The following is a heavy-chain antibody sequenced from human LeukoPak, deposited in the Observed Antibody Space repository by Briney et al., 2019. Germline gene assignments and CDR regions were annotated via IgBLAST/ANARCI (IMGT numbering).Heavy chain of an antibody. CDR2: ISPSGDIT. Sequence: GGSLRLSCAASGFIFSSHGMNWVRQAPGKGLEWVSGISPSGDITYYADSVKGRFTISRDNSKNTLYLQMNSLRAEDTAVYYCSRDRHCIGSTCYGLWGQGTRVTVSS. CDR3: SRDRHCIGSTCYGL. J-gene: IGHJ4*02. V-gene: IGHV3-23*01. D-gene: IGHD2-2*01. CDR1: GFIFSSHG.